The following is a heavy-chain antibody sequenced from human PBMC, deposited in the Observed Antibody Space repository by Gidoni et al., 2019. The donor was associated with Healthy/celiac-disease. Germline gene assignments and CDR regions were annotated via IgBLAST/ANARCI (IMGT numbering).Heavy chain of an antibody. D-gene: IGHD2-15*01. J-gene: IGHJ3*02. V-gene: IGHV4-31*03. CDR1: GGSISSGGYY. CDR2: IYYSGST. Sequence: QVQLQESGPGLVKPSQTLSLTCTVSGGSISSGGYYWSWLRQHPGKGLEWIGYIYYSGSTYYNPSLKSRVTISVDTSKNQFSLKLSSVTAADTAVYYCARDRPYCSGGSCRYKGGDDAFDIWGQGTMVTVSS. CDR3: ARDRPYCSGGSCRYKGGDDAFDI.